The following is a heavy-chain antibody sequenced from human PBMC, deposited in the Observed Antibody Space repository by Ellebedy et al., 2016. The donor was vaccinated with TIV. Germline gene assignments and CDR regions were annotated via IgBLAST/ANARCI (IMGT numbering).Heavy chain of an antibody. CDR2: MNPNSGNT. J-gene: IGHJ6*02. D-gene: IGHD3-3*02. Sequence: AASVKVSCKASGYTFTSYDINWVRQATGQGLEWMGWMNPNSGNTGYAQKFQGRVTMTRNTSISTAYMELSSLRPEDTAVYYCARGLSPLDYYYGMDVWGQGTTVTVSS. CDR1: GYTFTSYD. V-gene: IGHV1-8*01. CDR3: ARGLSPLDYYYGMDV.